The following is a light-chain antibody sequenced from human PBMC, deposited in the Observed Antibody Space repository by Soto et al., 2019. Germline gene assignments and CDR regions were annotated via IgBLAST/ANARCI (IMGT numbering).Light chain of an antibody. J-gene: IGKJ1*01. CDR3: QQYNNWPPT. CDR1: QSVGSY. V-gene: IGKV3-11*01. Sequence: EIVLTQSPATLSLSPGERATLSCRASQSVGSYLAWYQQKPGQAPRLLIYDAFNRATGIPARFSGSGSGTDFTLTVSSLEPEDFGVYYCQQYNNWPPTFGQGTKVDIK. CDR2: DAF.